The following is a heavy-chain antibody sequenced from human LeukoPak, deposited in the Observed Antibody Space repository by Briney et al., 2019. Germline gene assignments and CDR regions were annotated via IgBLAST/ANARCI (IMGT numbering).Heavy chain of an antibody. V-gene: IGHV4-34*01. CDR1: GGSFSGYY. D-gene: IGHD3-22*01. Sequence: SETLSLTCTVSGGSFSGYYWSWIRQPPGKGLEWIGEINHSGSTNYNPSLKSRVTISVDTSKNQFSLKLSSVTAADTAVYYCARGRRSSGYYYAGYFDYWGQGTLVTVSS. CDR2: INHSGST. CDR3: ARGRRSSGYYYAGYFDY. J-gene: IGHJ4*02.